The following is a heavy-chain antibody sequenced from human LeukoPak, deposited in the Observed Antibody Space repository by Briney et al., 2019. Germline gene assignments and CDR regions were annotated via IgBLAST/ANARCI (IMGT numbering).Heavy chain of an antibody. CDR2: IKQDETEK. J-gene: IGHJ4*02. Sequence: GGSPRLSCTASGFTFSTFWMGWVREAPGQGLEWVANIKQDETEKFYLGSVTGRFTISRDNAKNSLYLQMNSRRVEDTALYYCVRLGSTSLGNLYKLFDQWGQGTLVSVCS. V-gene: IGHV3-7*03. CDR1: GFTFSTFW. CDR3: VRLGSTSLGNLYKLFDQ. D-gene: IGHD2-2*01.